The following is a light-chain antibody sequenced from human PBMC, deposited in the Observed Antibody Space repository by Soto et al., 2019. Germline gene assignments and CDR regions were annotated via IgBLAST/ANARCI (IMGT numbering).Light chain of an antibody. CDR2: GAS. CDR3: HQRSSWPRGT. J-gene: IGKJ1*01. Sequence: EIVLTQSPGTPSLSPGERATLSCRASQSVSSSYLAWYQQKPGQAPRLLIYGASSRATGIPDRFSGSGSGTDFTLTISSLEPEDFAVYYCHQRSSWPRGTFGQGTKV. V-gene: IGKV3D-20*02. CDR1: QSVSSSY.